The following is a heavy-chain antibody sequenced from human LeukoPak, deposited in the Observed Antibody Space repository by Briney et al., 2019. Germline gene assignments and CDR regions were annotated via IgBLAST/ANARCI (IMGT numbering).Heavy chain of an antibody. J-gene: IGHJ4*02. CDR1: GGSISNYY. CDR3: ARGPYYYDSSGYYYDY. CDR2: IYYTGTT. Sequence: SETLSLTCTVSGGSISNYYWSWIRQPPGKELEWIGYIYYTGTTNYSPSLKSRVTISIDTSKNQFSLKLSSVTAADTAVYYCARGPYYYDSSGYYYDYWGQGTLVTVSS. V-gene: IGHV4-59*01. D-gene: IGHD3-22*01.